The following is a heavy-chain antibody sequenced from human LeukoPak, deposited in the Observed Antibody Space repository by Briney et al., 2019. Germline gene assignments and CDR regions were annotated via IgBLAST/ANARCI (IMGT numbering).Heavy chain of an antibody. J-gene: IGHJ6*03. CDR2: VYSGGTT. CDR3: AREIVPLTSGHPSPYYMDV. V-gene: IGHV4-59*01. CDR1: GESINDYF. D-gene: IGHD1-1*01. Sequence: SETLSLTCNVSGESINDYFWSWIRQPPGRGLEWIGHVYSGGTTDYRPSLKGRATISLDTSNNQVSLSLRSATTADTALYYCAREIVPLTSGHPSPYYMDVWGRGTTVTVSS.